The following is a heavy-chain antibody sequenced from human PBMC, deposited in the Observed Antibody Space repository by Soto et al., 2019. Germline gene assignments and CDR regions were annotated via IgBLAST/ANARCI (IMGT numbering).Heavy chain of an antibody. V-gene: IGHV1-46*01. CDR1: GYTLTSFY. CDR3: ARAPRPTGTTLYYFDS. D-gene: IGHD1-1*01. Sequence: ASVKVSCKASGYTLTSFYMHWMRQAPGQGLEWMGVIDPSAGSTTYAQKFKGRVRMTRDTFTSTVFMELSSLRSEDTAVYYCARAPRPTGTTLYYFDSWGQRTLVTVSS. CDR2: IDPSAGST. J-gene: IGHJ4*02.